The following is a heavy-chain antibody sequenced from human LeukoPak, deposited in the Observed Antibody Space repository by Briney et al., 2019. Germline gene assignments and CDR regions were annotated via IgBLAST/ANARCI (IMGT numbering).Heavy chain of an antibody. D-gene: IGHD3-10*01. CDR2: ISYDGSNK. CDR1: GFTFSSYG. J-gene: IGHJ4*02. CDR3: ARWGKSTMVRGEDFDY. Sequence: GGSLRLSCAASGFTFSSYGMHWVRQAPGKGLEWVAVISYDGSNKYYADSVKGRFTISRDNSKNTLYLQMNSLRAEDTAVYYCARWGKSTMVRGEDFDYWGQGTLVTVSS. V-gene: IGHV3-30*03.